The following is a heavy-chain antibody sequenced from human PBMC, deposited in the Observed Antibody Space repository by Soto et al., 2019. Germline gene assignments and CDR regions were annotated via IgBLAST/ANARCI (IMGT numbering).Heavy chain of an antibody. Sequence: EVQLLESGGGLVQPGGSLRLSCVASGFSFSTYAMSWVRQAPGKGLEWVSGISESGGSTDYADSVKGRFTISRDNSKNTLYLQMNSLRVEDTAVYYCAKNMVELGFDYWDQGTLATVSS. CDR3: AKNMVELGFDY. V-gene: IGHV3-23*01. D-gene: IGHD1-7*01. CDR1: GFSFSTYA. J-gene: IGHJ4*02. CDR2: ISESGGST.